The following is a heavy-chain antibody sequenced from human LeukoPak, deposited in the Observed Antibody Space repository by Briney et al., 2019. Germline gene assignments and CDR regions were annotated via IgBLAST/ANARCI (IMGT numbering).Heavy chain of an antibody. J-gene: IGHJ4*02. CDR1: GGSISSYY. V-gene: IGHV4-59*01. Sequence: PSETLSLTCTVSGGSISSYYWSWIRQPPGKGLEWIGYIYYSGSTNYNPSLKSRVTISVDTSKNQFSLKLSSVTAADTAVYYCAITSEGYCSGGSCYATPYFDYWGQGTLVTVSS. CDR3: AITSEGYCSGGSCYATPYFDY. D-gene: IGHD2-15*01. CDR2: IYYSGST.